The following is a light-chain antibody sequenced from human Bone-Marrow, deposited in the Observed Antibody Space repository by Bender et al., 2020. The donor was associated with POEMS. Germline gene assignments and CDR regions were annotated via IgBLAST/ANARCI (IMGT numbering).Light chain of an antibody. CDR1: SSDVGAYNH. J-gene: IGLJ3*02. CDR2: DVS. CDR3: CSYRRSSTPWV. Sequence: QSVLTQPASVSGSPGQSITISCTGTSSDVGAYNHVSWYQQHPDKAPKLIIYDVSSRPSGISNRFSGSKSGNTASLTISGLQADDEGDYYCCSYRRSSTPWVFGGGTKLTVL. V-gene: IGLV2-14*03.